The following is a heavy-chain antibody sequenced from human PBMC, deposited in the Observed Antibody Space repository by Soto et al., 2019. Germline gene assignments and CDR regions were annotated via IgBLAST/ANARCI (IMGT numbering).Heavy chain of an antibody. V-gene: IGHV4-31*03. CDR1: GGSISSGGYY. CDR3: ARGSEGTVVYGEEAFDI. J-gene: IGHJ3*02. CDR2: IYYSGST. Sequence: QVQLKESGPGLVKPSQTLSLTCTVSGGSISSGGYYWSWIRKHPGKGLEWIGYIYYSGSTYYNPSLKSRVTISVDTSKNQFSLKLSSVTAADTAVYYCARGSEGTVVYGEEAFDIWGQGTMVTVSS. D-gene: IGHD4-17*01.